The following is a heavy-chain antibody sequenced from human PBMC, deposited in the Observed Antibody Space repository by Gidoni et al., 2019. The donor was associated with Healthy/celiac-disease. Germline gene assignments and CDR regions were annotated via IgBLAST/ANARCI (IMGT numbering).Heavy chain of an antibody. Sequence: QVQLVESGGGVVQPGRSLSLSCAASGFTFSSYAMHWVRQAPGKGLEWVAVISYDGSNKYYADSVKGRFTISRDNSKNTLYLQMNSLRAEDTAVYYCARGTGRWGPKTWFDYWGQGTLVTVSS. J-gene: IGHJ4*02. CDR2: ISYDGSNK. D-gene: IGHD1-26*01. CDR3: ARGTGRWGPKTWFDY. V-gene: IGHV3-30-3*01. CDR1: GFTFSSYA.